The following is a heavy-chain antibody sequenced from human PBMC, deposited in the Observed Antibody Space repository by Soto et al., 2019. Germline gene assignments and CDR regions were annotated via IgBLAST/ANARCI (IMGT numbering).Heavy chain of an antibody. CDR3: ARDLVDCSGGSCYYYYGMDV. J-gene: IGHJ6*02. CDR1: GGSISSYY. Sequence: SETLSLTCTVSGGSISSYYWSWIRQPPGKGLEWIGYIYYSGSTNYNPSLKSRVTIPVDTSKNQFSLKLSSVTAADTAVYYCARDLVDCSGGSCYYYYGMDVWGQGTTVTVSS. CDR2: IYYSGST. D-gene: IGHD2-15*01. V-gene: IGHV4-59*01.